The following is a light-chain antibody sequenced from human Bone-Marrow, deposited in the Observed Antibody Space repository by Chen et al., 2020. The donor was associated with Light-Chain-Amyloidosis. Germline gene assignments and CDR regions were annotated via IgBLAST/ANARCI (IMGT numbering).Light chain of an antibody. CDR3: SSYTSSSTL. V-gene: IGLV2-14*01. Sequence: QSALTQPASVSGSPGQPTTTSCTGTSSDVGGYNYVSWYQQHPGKAPKLMIYEVSNRPSGVSNRFSGSKSGNTASLTISGLQAEDEADYYCSSYTSSSTLFGGGTKLTVL. CDR2: EVS. CDR1: SSDVGGYNY. J-gene: IGLJ2*01.